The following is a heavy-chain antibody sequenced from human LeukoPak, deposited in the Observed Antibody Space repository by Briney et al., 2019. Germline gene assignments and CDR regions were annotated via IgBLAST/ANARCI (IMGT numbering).Heavy chain of an antibody. J-gene: IGHJ5*02. V-gene: IGHV1-2*02. Sequence: ASVKVSCKASGNTFSDDSVHWVRQAPGQGLEWMGWINPNSGGTSSAQKFQGRVTMTRDTSITTVYMEVSWLTSDDTAIYYCARADRLHGGPYLIGPWGQGTLVTVSS. CDR3: ARADRLHGGPYLIGP. D-gene: IGHD2-21*01. CDR2: INPNSGGT. CDR1: GNTFSDDS.